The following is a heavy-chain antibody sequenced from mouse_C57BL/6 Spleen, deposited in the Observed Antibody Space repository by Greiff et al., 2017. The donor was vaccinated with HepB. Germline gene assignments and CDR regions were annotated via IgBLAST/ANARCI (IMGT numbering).Heavy chain of an antibody. V-gene: IGHV1-82*01. CDR3: ARPSNYYGSSYPFAY. CDR2: IYPGDGDT. J-gene: IGHJ3*01. CDR1: GYAFSSSW. Sequence: QVQLKQSGPELVKPGASVKISCKASGYAFSSSWMNWVKQRPGKGLEWIGRIYPGDGDTNYNGKFKGKATLTADKSSSTAYMQLSSLTSEDSAVYFCARPSNYYGSSYPFAYWGQGTLVTVSA. D-gene: IGHD1-1*01.